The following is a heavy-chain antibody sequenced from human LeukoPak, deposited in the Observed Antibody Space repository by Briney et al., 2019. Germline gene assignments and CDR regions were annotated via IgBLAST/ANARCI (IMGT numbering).Heavy chain of an antibody. J-gene: IGHJ4*02. CDR1: GGSISTTSYY. CDR3: AKDTALGVLVYARGPFAVGGY. V-gene: IGHV3-48*01. CDR2: ITRTSHTI. D-gene: IGHD2-8*01. Sequence: ETLSLTCTVSGGSISTTSYYWGWIRQAPGKGLEWISYITRTSHTIYYADSVEGRFTMSRDNARNSLFLQMNSLRAEDTAVYYCAKDTALGVLVYARGPFAVGGYWGQGTLVTVSS.